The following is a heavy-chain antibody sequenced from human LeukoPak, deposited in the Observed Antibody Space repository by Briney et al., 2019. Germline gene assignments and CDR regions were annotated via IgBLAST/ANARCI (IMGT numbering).Heavy chain of an antibody. CDR2: IYYSGST. Sequence: SETLSLTCTVSGGSISSYYWSWIRQPPGKGLEWIGCIYYSGSTNYNPSLKSRVTISVDTSKNQFSLKLSSVTAADTAVYYCARDSGSPYYFDYWGQGTLVTVSS. D-gene: IGHD1-26*01. CDR3: ARDSGSPYYFDY. CDR1: GGSISSYY. J-gene: IGHJ4*02. V-gene: IGHV4-59*01.